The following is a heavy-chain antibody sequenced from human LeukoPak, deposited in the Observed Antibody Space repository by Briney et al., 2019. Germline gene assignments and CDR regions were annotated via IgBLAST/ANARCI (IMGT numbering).Heavy chain of an antibody. CDR2: INAYNGNT. D-gene: IGHD6-19*01. V-gene: IGHV1-18*01. Sequence: GASVKVSCKASGYTFISYGISWVRQAPGQGLEWMGWINAYNGNTNYAQKFQGRVTMTTDTSTSTAYMELRSLRSDDTAVYYCARDGVYSSGWRFDYWGQGTLVTVSS. CDR3: ARDGVYSSGWRFDY. CDR1: GYTFISYG. J-gene: IGHJ4*02.